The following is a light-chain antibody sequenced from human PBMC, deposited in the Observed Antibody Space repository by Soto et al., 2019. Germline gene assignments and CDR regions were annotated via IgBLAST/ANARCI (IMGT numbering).Light chain of an antibody. CDR1: QSVDSY. Sequence: EIVLTHSPASLSLSPWEIATLSCWASQSVDSYLVWYQQKPGQAPRLLIFGASNRATGIPARFSGSGSGTDFTLTINSLEPDDFAVYYCQQRDSCPITFGHGTRLEIK. CDR3: QQRDSCPIT. J-gene: IGKJ5*01. V-gene: IGKV3-11*01. CDR2: GAS.